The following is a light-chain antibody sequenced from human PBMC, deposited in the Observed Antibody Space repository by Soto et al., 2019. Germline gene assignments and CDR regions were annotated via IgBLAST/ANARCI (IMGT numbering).Light chain of an antibody. J-gene: IGLJ7*01. CDR3: ATWDDDLSAAV. CDR1: SSNIEGNT. Sequence: QSALTQPASLSGTPGQSVTISCSGSSSNIEGNTVHWYQHLPGTAPKLLIYIDHNRPSGIPDRFSGSKSGTSASLAISGLQSEDEADYYCATWDDDLSAAVFGGGTQLTVL. V-gene: IGLV1-44*01. CDR2: IDH.